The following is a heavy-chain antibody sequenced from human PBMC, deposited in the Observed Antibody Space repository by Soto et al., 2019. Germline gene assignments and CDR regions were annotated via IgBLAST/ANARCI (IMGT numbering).Heavy chain of an antibody. CDR3: TASGYSYGHYYGMDV. J-gene: IGHJ6*02. CDR2: IKSKTDGGTT. CDR1: GFTFSNAW. Sequence: EVQLVESGGGLVKPGGSLRLSCAASGFTFSNAWMSWVHQAPGKGLEWVGRIKSKTDGGTTDYAAPVKGRFTISRDDSKNTLYLQMNSLKTEDTAVYYCTASGYSYGHYYGMDVWGQGTTVTVSS. V-gene: IGHV3-15*01. D-gene: IGHD5-18*01.